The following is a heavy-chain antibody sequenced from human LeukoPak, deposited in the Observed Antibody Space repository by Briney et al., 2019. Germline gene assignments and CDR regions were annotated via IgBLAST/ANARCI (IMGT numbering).Heavy chain of an antibody. J-gene: IGHJ4*02. CDR1: GFTFGDYA. Sequence: GGSLRPSCTAPGFTFGDYALSWVRQAPGKGLEWVGLIRSKAYGGTTEYAASVKGRFTISRDDSKSIAYLQMNRLKTGDTAVYYCTLDYYGSGSYWVYWGQGTLVTVSS. V-gene: IGHV3-49*04. CDR3: TLDYYGSGSYWVY. D-gene: IGHD3-10*01. CDR2: IRSKAYGGTT.